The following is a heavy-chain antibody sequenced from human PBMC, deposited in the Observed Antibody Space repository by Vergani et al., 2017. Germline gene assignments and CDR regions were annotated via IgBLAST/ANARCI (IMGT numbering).Heavy chain of an antibody. CDR1: GGTFSSYA. Sequence: QVQLVQSGAEVKKPGSSVKVSCKASGGTFSSYAISWVRQAPGQGLEWMGGIIPIFGTANYAQKFQGRVTITADESTSTAYMELSSLRSEDTAVYYCARGPDYDFWSGYYPYYYYYMDVWGKGTTVTVSS. CDR3: ARGPDYDFWSGYYPYYYYYMDV. CDR2: IIPIFGTA. J-gene: IGHJ6*03. V-gene: IGHV1-69*12. D-gene: IGHD3-3*01.